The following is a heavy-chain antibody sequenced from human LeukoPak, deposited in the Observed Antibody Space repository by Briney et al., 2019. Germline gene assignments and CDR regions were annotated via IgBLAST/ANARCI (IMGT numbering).Heavy chain of an antibody. CDR2: IYYSGST. D-gene: IGHD6-13*01. CDR3: ARGLYSADIYGMDV. V-gene: IGHV4-59*01. J-gene: IGHJ6*04. CDR1: GGSISSYY. Sequence: SSETLSLTCTVSGGSISSYYWSWIRQPPGKGLEWIGYIYYSGSTNYNPSLKSRVTISVDTSKNQFSLKLSSVTAADTAVYYCARGLYSADIYGMDVWGKGTTVTVSS.